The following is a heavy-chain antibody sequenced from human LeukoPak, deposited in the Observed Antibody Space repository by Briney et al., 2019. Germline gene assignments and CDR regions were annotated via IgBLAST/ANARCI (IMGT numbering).Heavy chain of an antibody. CDR2: INPSGGST. Sequence: ASVRVSCKASGYTFTSYGISWVRQAPGQGLEWMGIINPSGGSTSYAQKFQGRVTMTRDTSTSTVYMELSSLRSEDTAVYYCARGYRYGYWSYWGQGTLVTVSS. CDR1: GYTFTSYG. D-gene: IGHD5-24*01. CDR3: ARGYRYGYWSY. J-gene: IGHJ4*02. V-gene: IGHV1-46*01.